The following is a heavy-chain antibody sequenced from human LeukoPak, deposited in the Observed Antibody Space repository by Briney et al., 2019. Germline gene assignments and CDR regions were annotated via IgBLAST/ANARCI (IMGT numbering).Heavy chain of an antibody. D-gene: IGHD3-16*01. V-gene: IGHV3-48*04. J-gene: IGHJ4*02. CDR1: GFVFSRDN. CDR2: ISEAI. CDR3: VREVGRPKTFYFDS. Sequence: PGGSLRLSCIASGFVFSRDNMNWVRRAPGKGLEGVAHISEAIHYADSVQGRFTISRDNAKNSLYLKMSNLSAEDTAMYYCVREVGRPKTFYFDSWGRGTPVTVSS.